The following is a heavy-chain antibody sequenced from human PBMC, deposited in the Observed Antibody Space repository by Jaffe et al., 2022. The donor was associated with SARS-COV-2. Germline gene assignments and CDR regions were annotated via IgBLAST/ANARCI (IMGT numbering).Heavy chain of an antibody. CDR2: IKQDGSEK. CDR1: GFTFSSYW. CDR3: AREGIFLEWLLPLDY. Sequence: EVQLVESGGGLVQPGGSLRLSCAASGFTFSSYWMSWVRQAPGKGLEWVANIKQDGSEKYYVDSVKGRFTISRDNAKNSLYLQMNSLRAEDTAVYYCAREGIFLEWLLPLDYWGQGTLVTVSS. V-gene: IGHV3-7*01. J-gene: IGHJ4*02. D-gene: IGHD3-3*01.